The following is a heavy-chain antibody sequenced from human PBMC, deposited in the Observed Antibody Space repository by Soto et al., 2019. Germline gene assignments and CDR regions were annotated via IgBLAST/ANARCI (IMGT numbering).Heavy chain of an antibody. J-gene: IGHJ6*02. CDR2: ISGSGGST. D-gene: IGHD2-15*01. V-gene: IGHV3-23*01. CDR1: GFTFSSYA. CDR3: AKSSDCSGGSCRINYYYYYGMDV. Sequence: GSLRLSCAASGFTFSSYAMSWVRQAPGKGLEWVSAISGSGGSTYYADSVKGRFTISRDNSKNTLYLQMNSLRAEDTAVYYCAKSSDCSGGSCRINYYYYYGMDVWGQGTTVTVSS.